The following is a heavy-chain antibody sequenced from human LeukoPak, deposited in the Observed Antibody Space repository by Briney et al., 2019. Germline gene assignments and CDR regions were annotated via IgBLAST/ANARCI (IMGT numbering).Heavy chain of an antibody. CDR1: GGSISSSSYY. CDR3: ASSLLEFGTGFDI. V-gene: IGHV4-39*01. J-gene: IGHJ3*02. CDR2: IYYSGST. D-gene: IGHD2-8*02. Sequence: SETLSLTCTVSGGSISSSSYYWGWIRQPPGKGLEWIGSIYYSGSTYYNPSLKSRVTISVDTSKNQFSLKLSSVTAADTAVYYCASSLLEFGTGFDIWGQGTMVTVSS.